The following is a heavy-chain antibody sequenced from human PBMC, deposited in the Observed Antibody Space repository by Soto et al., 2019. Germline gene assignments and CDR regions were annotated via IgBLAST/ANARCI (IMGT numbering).Heavy chain of an antibody. J-gene: IGHJ5*02. CDR1: GFTFRSYA. Sequence: EVQLLESGGGLVQPGGSLRLSCAASGFTFRSYAMSWVRQAPGKGLEWVSAISGSGGSTYYGDSVKGRFTISRDNSKNTLYLQMTSLRAEDTAVYYCAKTQRHPILRYFDWSLGNWFDPWGQGTLVTVSS. D-gene: IGHD3-9*01. CDR2: ISGSGGST. CDR3: AKTQRHPILRYFDWSLGNWFDP. V-gene: IGHV3-23*01.